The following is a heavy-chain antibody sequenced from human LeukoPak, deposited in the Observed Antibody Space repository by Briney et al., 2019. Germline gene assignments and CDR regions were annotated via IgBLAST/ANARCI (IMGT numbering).Heavy chain of an antibody. CDR2: INHSGST. CDR3: ARLSRVYYYYMDV. CDR1: GGSFSGYY. Sequence: SETLSLTCAVYGGSFSGYYWSWIRQPPGKGLEWIGEINHSGSTNYNPSLKSRVTISVDTSKNQFSLKLSSVTAADTAVYYCARLSRVYYYYMDVWGKGTTVTISS. J-gene: IGHJ6*03. V-gene: IGHV4-34*01.